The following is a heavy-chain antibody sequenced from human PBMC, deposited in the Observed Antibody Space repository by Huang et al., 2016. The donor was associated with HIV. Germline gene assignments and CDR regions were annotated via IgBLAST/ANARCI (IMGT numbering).Heavy chain of an antibody. Sequence: QVHLQQWGAGLLKSAETLSLTCAVYGGSLSGYYWSCLRQTPGKGLEWIGEINHLGSPNYNPSLKSRVSISRDGSKKQLSLKLRSISDADTAVYFCARDATKNPRGWFDPWGQGTLVTVSS. CDR1: GGSLSGYY. CDR3: ARDATKNPRGWFDP. CDR2: INHLGSP. D-gene: IGHD3-10*01. V-gene: IGHV4-34*02. J-gene: IGHJ5*02.